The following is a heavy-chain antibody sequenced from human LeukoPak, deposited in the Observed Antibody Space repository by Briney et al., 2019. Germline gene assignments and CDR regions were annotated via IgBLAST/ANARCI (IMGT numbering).Heavy chain of an antibody. CDR3: ARDVATMIVVVTDAFDI. V-gene: IGHV1-18*01. J-gene: IGHJ3*02. CDR2: ISAYNGNT. CDR1: GYTFTSYG. Sequence: GASVKVSYKASGYTFTSYGNSWVRQAPGQGLEWMGWISAYNGNTNYAQKLQGRVTMTTDTSTSTAYMELRSLRSDDTAVYYCARDVATMIVVVTDAFDIWGQGTMVTVSS. D-gene: IGHD3-22*01.